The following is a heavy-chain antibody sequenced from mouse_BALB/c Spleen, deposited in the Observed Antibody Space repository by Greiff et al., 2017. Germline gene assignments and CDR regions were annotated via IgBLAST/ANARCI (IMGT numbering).Heavy chain of an antibody. V-gene: IGHV5-17*02. CDR1: GFTFSSFG. CDR3: ARAGSSYYYAMDY. J-gene: IGHJ4*01. D-gene: IGHD1-1*01. Sequence: EVKLVESGGGLVQPGGSRKLSCAASGFTFSSFGMHWVRQAPEKGLEWVAYISSGSSTIYYADTVKGRFTISRDNPKNTLFLQMTSLRSEDTAMYYCARAGSSYYYAMDYWGQGTSVTVSS. CDR2: ISSGSSTI.